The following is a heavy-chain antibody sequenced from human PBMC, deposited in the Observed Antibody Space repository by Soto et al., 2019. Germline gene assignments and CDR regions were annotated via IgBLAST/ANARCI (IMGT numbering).Heavy chain of an antibody. CDR2: IWYDGSNQ. Sequence: QVQLVQSGGGMVQPGRSLRLSCAAYGFTFRDHGMHWFRQSPGKGLEWVAVIWYDGSNQYYADSVKGRVTIARDNSKNMLYLQMNGLKADDTAVYYCVIWADNRFFDYWGQGTLVTVSS. J-gene: IGHJ4*02. D-gene: IGHD3-16*02. CDR1: GFTFRDHG. CDR3: VIWADNRFFDY. V-gene: IGHV3-33*03.